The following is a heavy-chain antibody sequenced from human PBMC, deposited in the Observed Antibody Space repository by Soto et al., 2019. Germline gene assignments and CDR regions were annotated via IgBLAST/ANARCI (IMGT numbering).Heavy chain of an antibody. J-gene: IGHJ5*02. CDR2: MNPNSGNT. CDR3: ARDRDYPGNVWFDP. D-gene: IGHD3-10*01. Sequence: ASVKVSCKASGYTFSSHDINWVRQATGQGPEWMGWMNPNSGNTGYAQKFQGRVTMTRNTSISTAYMELSSLRSEDTAVYYCARDRDYPGNVWFDPWGQGTLVTVSS. V-gene: IGHV1-8*01. CDR1: GYTFSSHD.